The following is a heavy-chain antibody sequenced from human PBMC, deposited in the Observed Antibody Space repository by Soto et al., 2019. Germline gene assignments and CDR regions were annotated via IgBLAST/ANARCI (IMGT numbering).Heavy chain of an antibody. CDR2: ISAYNGNT. CDR1: GYTFTSYG. D-gene: IGHD3-9*01. J-gene: IGHJ5*02. CDR3: ARVRRSLRYFDWSDGWFDH. Sequence: QVQLVQSGAEVKKPGASVKVSCKASGYTFTSYGISWVRQAPGQGLEWMGWISAYNGNTNYAQKLQGRVTMTTDTTTSTSYRELRGLRSDDTAVYYCARVRRSLRYFDWSDGWFDHWGQRTLVTVSS. V-gene: IGHV1-18*01.